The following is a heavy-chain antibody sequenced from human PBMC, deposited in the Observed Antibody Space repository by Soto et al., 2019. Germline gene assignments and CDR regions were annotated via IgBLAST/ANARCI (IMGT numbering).Heavy chain of an antibody. D-gene: IGHD2-15*01. Sequence: GGSLRLSCAASGSTFSSYSMNWVRQAPGKGLEWVSYISSSSSTIYYADSVKGRFTISRDNAKNSLYLQMNSLRAEDTAVYYCARLGYCSGGSCYSGLGAFDIWGQGTMVTVSS. J-gene: IGHJ3*02. V-gene: IGHV3-48*01. CDR2: ISSSSSTI. CDR3: ARLGYCSGGSCYSGLGAFDI. CDR1: GSTFSSYS.